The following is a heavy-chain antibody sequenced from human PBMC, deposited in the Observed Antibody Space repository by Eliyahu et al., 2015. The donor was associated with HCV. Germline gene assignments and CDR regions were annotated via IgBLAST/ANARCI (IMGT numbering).Heavy chain of an antibody. D-gene: IGHD6-6*01. V-gene: IGHV4-31*03. J-gene: IGHJ5*02. CDR3: AGSSSYRFDP. CDR2: GYYSGST. Sequence: QVQLQESGPGLVKPSQTLSLTCTVSGGSISSGGYYWSWIRPPAPRDGPWVGFGYYSGSTYYNPSLKSRVTISVDTSKNQFSLKLSSVTAADTAVYYCAGSSSYRFDPWGQGTLVTVSS. CDR1: GGSISSGGYY.